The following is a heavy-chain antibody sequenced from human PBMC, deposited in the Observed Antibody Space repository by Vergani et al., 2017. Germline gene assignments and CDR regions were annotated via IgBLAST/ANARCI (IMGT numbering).Heavy chain of an antibody. CDR2: IYYSGST. D-gene: IGHD3-9*01. CDR1: GGSISSYY. J-gene: IGHJ4*02. CDR3: ARTESFILRYFHWAL. Sequence: QVQLQESGPGLVKPSETLSLICTVSGGSISSYYWSWIRQPPGKGLEWIGYIYYSGSTNYNPSLKGRVTISVDTSKNQFSLEVTSVTAADTAIYFCARTESFILRYFHWALWGQGTLVTVSS. V-gene: IGHV4-59*08.